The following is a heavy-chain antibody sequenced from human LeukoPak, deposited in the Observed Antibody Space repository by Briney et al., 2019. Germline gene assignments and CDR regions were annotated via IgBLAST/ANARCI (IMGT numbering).Heavy chain of an antibody. CDR2: IRSKAYGGTT. Sequence: PGGSLRLSCTASGFTFGDYAMSWVRQAPGKGLEWVGFIRSKAYGGTTEYAASVKGRFTISRDDSKSIAYLQMNSLKTEDTAVYYCTRYGSRYFDWLSTVLEYNWFDPWGQGTLVTISS. V-gene: IGHV3-49*04. J-gene: IGHJ5*02. CDR3: TRYGSRYFDWLSTVLEYNWFDP. CDR1: GFTFGDYA. D-gene: IGHD3-9*01.